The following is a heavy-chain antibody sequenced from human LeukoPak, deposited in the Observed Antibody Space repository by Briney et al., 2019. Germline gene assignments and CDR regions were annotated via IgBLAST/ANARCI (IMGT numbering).Heavy chain of an antibody. CDR3: VREESGGYFDY. V-gene: IGHV1-18*01. CDR1: VYSFTIDG. Sequence: ASVKVSCKASVYSFTIDGISWVRQARGQALEWMGWVSTYSGYTHYAQKFQGRVTLTRDTSTSTSYMELKNLRSDDTAIYYCVREESGGYFDYWGQGTLVTVSS. D-gene: IGHD2-8*02. J-gene: IGHJ4*02. CDR2: VSTYSGYT.